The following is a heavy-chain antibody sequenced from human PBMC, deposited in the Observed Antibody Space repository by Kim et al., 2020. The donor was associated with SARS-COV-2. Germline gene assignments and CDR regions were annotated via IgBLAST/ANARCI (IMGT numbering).Heavy chain of an antibody. V-gene: IGHV3-23*01. CDR2: VSGTGGRT. D-gene: IGHD3-22*01. CDR3: AKEDYYDSSGYYPFDY. CDR1: GFTFSTYA. J-gene: IGHJ4*02. Sequence: GGSLRLSCAASGFTFSTYAMSWVRQAPGKGLEWVSGVSGTGGRTYYVDSVKGRFTVSRDNSKNTLYLEMNNLRAEDTAVYYCAKEDYYDSSGYYPFDYWGQGTLVGVSS.